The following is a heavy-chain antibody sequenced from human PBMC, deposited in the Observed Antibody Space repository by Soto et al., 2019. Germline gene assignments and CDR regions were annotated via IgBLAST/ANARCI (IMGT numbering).Heavy chain of an antibody. CDR1: GYSFTTYW. CDR2: IDPSDSYI. V-gene: IGHV5-10-1*01. Sequence: GESLKISCKGSGYSFTTYWINWVRQMPGKGLEWMGKIDPSDSYINYSPSFQGHVSISLDKSISTAYLQWSSLKASDTAMYYCARLGTAVTSVSHYGMDVWGQGTTVTVSS. J-gene: IGHJ6*02. CDR3: ARLGTAVTSVSHYGMDV. D-gene: IGHD1-7*01.